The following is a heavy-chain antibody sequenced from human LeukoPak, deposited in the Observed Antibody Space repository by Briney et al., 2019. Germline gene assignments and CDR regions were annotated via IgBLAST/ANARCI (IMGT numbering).Heavy chain of an antibody. Sequence: SETLSLTCTVSGGSVSSGSYYWSWIRQPPGKGLEWIGYIYYSGSTNYNPSLKSRVTISVDTPKNQISLKLSSVTAADTAVYYCARGDNYDRSAYYFDYWGQGTLVTVSS. D-gene: IGHD3-22*01. V-gene: IGHV4-61*01. CDR1: GGSVSSGSYY. J-gene: IGHJ4*02. CDR3: ARGDNYDRSAYYFDY. CDR2: IYYSGST.